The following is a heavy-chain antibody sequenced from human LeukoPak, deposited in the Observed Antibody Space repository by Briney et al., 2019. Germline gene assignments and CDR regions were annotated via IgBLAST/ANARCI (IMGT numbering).Heavy chain of an antibody. CDR3: ARGVGVPAAMDRRGNYYYYYMDV. Sequence: GASVKVSCKASGGTFSSYAISWVRQAPGQGLEWIGGIIPIFGTANYAQKFQGRVTITTDESTSTAYMELSSLRSEDTAVYYCARGVGVPAAMDRRGNYYYYYMDVWGKGTTVTVSS. J-gene: IGHJ6*03. CDR2: IIPIFGTA. V-gene: IGHV1-69*05. CDR1: GGTFSSYA. D-gene: IGHD2-2*01.